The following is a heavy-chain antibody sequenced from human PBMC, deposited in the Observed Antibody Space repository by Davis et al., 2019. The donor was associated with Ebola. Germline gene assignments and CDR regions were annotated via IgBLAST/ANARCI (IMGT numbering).Heavy chain of an antibody. Sequence: ASVKVSCKASGYTFNSHGISWVRQAPGQGLEWMAWISAYNGHTNYAQKFQGRLTLTTDTSTSTAYMELRSLRSDDTAVYFCARDLGDRLDYWGQGTLVTVSS. V-gene: IGHV1-18*01. CDR1: GYTFNSHG. CDR2: ISAYNGHT. D-gene: IGHD3-16*01. J-gene: IGHJ4*02. CDR3: ARDLGDRLDY.